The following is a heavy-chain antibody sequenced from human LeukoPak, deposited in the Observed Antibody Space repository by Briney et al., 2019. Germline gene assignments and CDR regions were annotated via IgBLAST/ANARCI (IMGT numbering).Heavy chain of an antibody. V-gene: IGHV1-18*01. CDR2: ISAYNGNT. J-gene: IGHJ6*02. CDR3: ARDLMSVVAARPGYYYGMDV. D-gene: IGHD6-6*01. Sequence: GASVKVSCKASGYTFTSYGISWVRQAPGKGLEWMGWISAYNGNTNYAQKLQGRVTMTTDTSTSTAYMELRSLRSDDTAVYYCARDLMSVVAARPGYYYGMDVWGQGTTVTVSS. CDR1: GYTFTSYG.